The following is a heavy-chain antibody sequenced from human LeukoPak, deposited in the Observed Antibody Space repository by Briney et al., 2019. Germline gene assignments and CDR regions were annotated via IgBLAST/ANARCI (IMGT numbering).Heavy chain of an antibody. V-gene: IGHV3-9*03. J-gene: IGHJ3*02. Sequence: GGSLRLSCAASGFTFDDYAMHWVRQAPGKGLEWVSGISWNSGSIGYADSVKGRFTISRDNAKNSLYLQMSSLRAEDMALYYCAKGDAFDIWGQGTMVTVSS. CDR3: AKGDAFDI. CDR1: GFTFDDYA. CDR2: ISWNSGSI.